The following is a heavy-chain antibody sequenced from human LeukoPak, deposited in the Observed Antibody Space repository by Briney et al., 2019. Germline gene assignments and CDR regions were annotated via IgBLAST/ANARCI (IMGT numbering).Heavy chain of an antibody. D-gene: IGHD4-17*01. V-gene: IGHV3-23*01. CDR2: ISGSGGST. Sequence: GGSLRLSCAASGFTFSSYGMSWVRQAPGKGLEWVSAISGSGGSTYYADSVKGRFTISRDNSKNTLYLQMNSLRAEDTAVYYCAKDQIAYGDYLYFDYWGQGTLVTVSP. CDR3: AKDQIAYGDYLYFDY. CDR1: GFTFSSYG. J-gene: IGHJ4*02.